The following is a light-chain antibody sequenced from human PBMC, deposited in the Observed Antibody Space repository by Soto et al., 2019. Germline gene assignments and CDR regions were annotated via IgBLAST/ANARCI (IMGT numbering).Light chain of an antibody. CDR2: GAS. Sequence: EIVLTQSPGTLSLSPGERATLSCRASQSVSSSNLAWYQQKPGQAPRLLIYGASSRATGIPDRFSGSGSGTDFTLTISSLEPEDFAVYYCQQYGSSPTFGQGTKVDIK. CDR1: QSVSSSN. V-gene: IGKV3-20*01. J-gene: IGKJ1*01. CDR3: QQYGSSPT.